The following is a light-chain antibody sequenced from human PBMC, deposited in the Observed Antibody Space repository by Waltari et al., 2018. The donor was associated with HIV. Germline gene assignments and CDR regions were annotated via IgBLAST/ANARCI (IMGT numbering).Light chain of an antibody. CDR1: SSNIGSNY. Sequence: QSVLTQPPSASGTPGQRVTISCSGSSSNIGSNYVYWYQQLPGTAPTLLIYRDNQRPAGVPDRFAGSKSGTPASLAISGLRSEDEADYYCAAWDDSLSGVVIGGGTKLTVL. CDR3: AAWDDSLSGVV. V-gene: IGLV1-47*01. J-gene: IGLJ2*01. CDR2: RDN.